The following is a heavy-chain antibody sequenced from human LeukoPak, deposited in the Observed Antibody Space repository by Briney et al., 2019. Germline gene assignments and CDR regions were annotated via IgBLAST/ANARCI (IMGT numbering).Heavy chain of an antibody. CDR2: IKQDGSEK. Sequence: GGSLRLSCAASGFTFSDYWMSWVRQAPEKGLEWVANIKQDGSEKYYVDSVKGRFTISRDNAKNSLYLQMNSLRAEDTAVYYCARGRFYGSGSYLYYFDYWGQGTLVTVSS. J-gene: IGHJ4*02. CDR3: ARGRFYGSGSYLYYFDY. V-gene: IGHV3-7*01. CDR1: GFTFSDYW. D-gene: IGHD3-10*01.